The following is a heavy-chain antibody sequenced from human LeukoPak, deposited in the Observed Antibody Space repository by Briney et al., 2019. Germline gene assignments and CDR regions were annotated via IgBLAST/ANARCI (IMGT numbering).Heavy chain of an antibody. CDR1: GFTFNSYT. CDR2: ITPGGSYI. D-gene: IGHD3-16*01. J-gene: IGHJ4*02. Sequence: GGSLRLSCAASGFTFNSYTMNWVRQAPGKGLEWVSSITPGGSYISYVDSLKGRFAISRDNAKNSLYLQMNSLRGEDTAVYYCATAFGSGFDFWGQGTLVTVSS. V-gene: IGHV3-21*01. CDR3: ATAFGSGFDF.